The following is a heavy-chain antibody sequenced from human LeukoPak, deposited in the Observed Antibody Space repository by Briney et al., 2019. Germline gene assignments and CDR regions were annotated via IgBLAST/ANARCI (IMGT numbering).Heavy chain of an antibody. CDR2: ISDSGGST. CDR3: AKGRGGIQLWSDY. Sequence: GGSLRLSCAASGFTFSSYAMSWVRQTPGKGLECVSAISDSGGSTYYADSVKGRSTISRDNSKNTLYLQMNSLRAEDTALYYCAKGRGGIQLWSDYWGQGTLVTVSS. D-gene: IGHD5-18*01. J-gene: IGHJ4*02. CDR1: GFTFSSYA. V-gene: IGHV3-23*01.